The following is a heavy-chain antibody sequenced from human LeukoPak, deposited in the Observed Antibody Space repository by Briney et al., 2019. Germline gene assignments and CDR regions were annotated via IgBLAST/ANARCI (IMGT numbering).Heavy chain of an antibody. D-gene: IGHD6-13*01. Sequence: SETLSLTCAVYGGSFSGYYWSWIRQPPGKGLEWIGEINHSGSTNYNPSLKSRVTISVDTSKNQFSLKLSSVTAADRAVYYCARVKFRRVAAAGSFRWFDPWGQGTLVTVSS. CDR3: ARVKFRRVAAAGSFRWFDP. CDR2: INHSGST. V-gene: IGHV4-34*01. CDR1: GGSFSGYY. J-gene: IGHJ5*02.